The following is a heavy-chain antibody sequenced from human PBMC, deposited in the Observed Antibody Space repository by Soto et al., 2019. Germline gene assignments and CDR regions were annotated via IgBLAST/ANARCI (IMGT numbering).Heavy chain of an antibody. Sequence: GGSLRLSCAASGFTFRSFAMTWVRQGPGKGLEWVSVISVSGVDTNYADSVKGRFTISRDNSKNTLYLQMNSLRAEDTALYYCAKDASSSGIFSYDYWGQGTPVTVSS. V-gene: IGHV3-23*01. CDR1: GFTFRSFA. J-gene: IGHJ4*02. CDR3: AKDASSSGIFSYDY. CDR2: ISVSGVDT. D-gene: IGHD3-10*01.